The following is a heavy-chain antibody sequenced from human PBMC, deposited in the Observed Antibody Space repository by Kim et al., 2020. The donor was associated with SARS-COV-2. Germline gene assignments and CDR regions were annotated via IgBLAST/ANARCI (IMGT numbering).Heavy chain of an antibody. CDR1: GFTFSNYA. CDR3: ARDSIYYDSSDSPGF. Sequence: GGSLRLSCAASGFTFSNYAMNWVRQAPGKGLEWVAVISYDGSNKYYGGSVKGRFTISRDNSKNTLSLQMNSLRAEDTAVYYCARDSIYYDSSDSPGFWGQGTLVTVSS. V-gene: IGHV3-30-3*01. CDR2: ISYDGSNK. D-gene: IGHD3-22*01. J-gene: IGHJ4*02.